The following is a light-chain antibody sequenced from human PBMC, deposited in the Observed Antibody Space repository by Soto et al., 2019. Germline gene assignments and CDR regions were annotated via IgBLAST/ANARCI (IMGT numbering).Light chain of an antibody. Sequence: EIVMTQSPATLSVSPGARATLSCRASQSVGSDLVWYRQKPGQAPRLLIYGASTRATGVPTRFTGSGSGTDFTLTISRLEPEDFAVYYCQQYGSSPFTFGTSNKVDI. CDR3: QQYGSSPFT. CDR2: GAS. J-gene: IGKJ3*01. CDR1: QSVGSD. V-gene: IGKV3-15*01.